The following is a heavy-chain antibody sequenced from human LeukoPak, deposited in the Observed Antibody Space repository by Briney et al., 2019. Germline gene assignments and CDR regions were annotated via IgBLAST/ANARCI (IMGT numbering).Heavy chain of an antibody. CDR3: AKGISGPYYGDYVEGSFDY. J-gene: IGHJ4*02. Sequence: PGGSLRPACATAGCTFSSYAMGWAGQAQGKGLEWVSVISGSGGSTYYEDSVKGRFTISRDNSKNTLYLQMNSLRAEDTAVYYCAKGISGPYYGDYVEGSFDYWGQGTLVTVSS. V-gene: IGHV3-23*01. D-gene: IGHD4-17*01. CDR1: GCTFSSYA. CDR2: ISGSGGST.